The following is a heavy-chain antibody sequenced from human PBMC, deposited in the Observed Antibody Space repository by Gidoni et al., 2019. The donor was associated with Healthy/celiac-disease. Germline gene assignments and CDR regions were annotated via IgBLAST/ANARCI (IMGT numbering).Heavy chain of an antibody. V-gene: IGHV2-26*01. CDR3: ARTHGRDTSMAYDAFDI. J-gene: IGHJ3*02. CDR2: IFSNDEK. CDR1: GFSLSNARMG. Sequence: QVTLKESGPVLVKPTETLTLTCTVSGFSLSNARMGVSWIRQPPGKALEWLAHIFSNDEKSYSTSLKSRLTIANDTSKSQVVLTMTNMDPVDTATYYCARTHGRDTSMAYDAFDIWGQGTMVTVSS. D-gene: IGHD5-18*01.